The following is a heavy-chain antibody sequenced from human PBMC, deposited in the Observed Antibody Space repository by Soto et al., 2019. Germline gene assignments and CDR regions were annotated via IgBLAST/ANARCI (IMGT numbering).Heavy chain of an antibody. V-gene: IGHV3-33*01. CDR3: ARDDYGVLPDY. Sequence: QVQLVESGGGVVQPGRSLRLSCAASGFTFSSYGMHWVRQAPGKGLEWVAVIWYDGSNKYYADSVKGRFTISRDNSKNSLYLQMNSLRAEDTAVYYCARDDYGVLPDYWGEGTMVTVSS. CDR2: IWYDGSNK. D-gene: IGHD4-17*01. CDR1: GFTFSSYG. J-gene: IGHJ4*02.